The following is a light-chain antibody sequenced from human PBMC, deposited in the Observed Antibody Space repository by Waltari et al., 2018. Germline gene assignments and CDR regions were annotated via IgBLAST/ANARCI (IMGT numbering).Light chain of an antibody. CDR1: QDITYS. CDR2: AAS. CDR3: QQYYSTPR. J-gene: IGKJ1*01. Sequence: DIQMTQSPSSLSASVGDRVTITCRASQDITYSLTWYQQKPGKAPKLLLSAASRLESGVPSRFSGSGSGTDYTLTISSLQPEDFATYYCQQYYSTPRFGQGTKVEIK. V-gene: IGKV1-NL1*01.